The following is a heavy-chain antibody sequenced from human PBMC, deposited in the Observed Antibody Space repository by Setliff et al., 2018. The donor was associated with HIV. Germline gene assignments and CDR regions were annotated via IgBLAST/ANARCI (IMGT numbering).Heavy chain of an antibody. CDR2: INTDNGIT. V-gene: IGHV1-2*02. J-gene: IGHJ4*02. D-gene: IGHD5-12*01. Sequence: ASVKVSCKASGYTFIDYYIHWVRQAPGRGLEWMGWINTDNGITEYAENFQGRVAMTRDTSMSTAYMELNRLTFDDTAVYYCARDPRFSGYAQAFDYWGQGSLVTVSS. CDR3: ARDPRFSGYAQAFDY. CDR1: GYTFIDYY.